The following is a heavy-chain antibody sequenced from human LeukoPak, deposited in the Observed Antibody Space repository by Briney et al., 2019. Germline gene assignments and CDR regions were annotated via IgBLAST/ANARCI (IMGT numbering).Heavy chain of an antibody. J-gene: IGHJ4*02. CDR3: ARLWADAATIYYFEY. D-gene: IGHD5-24*01. CDR1: GYSISSGYC. V-gene: IGHV4-38-2*01. Sequence: KPSETLSLTCAVSGYSISSGYCWGWIRQPPGKGLEWIGSIYHSGSTYQNPSLKSRVTMSVDMSKNQFSLKLSSVTAADTAVYYCARLWADAATIYYFEYWGRQGTLVTVSS. CDR2: IYHSGST.